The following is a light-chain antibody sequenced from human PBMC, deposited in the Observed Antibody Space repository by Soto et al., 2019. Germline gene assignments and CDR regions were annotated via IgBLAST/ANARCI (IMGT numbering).Light chain of an antibody. CDR3: QQYGSSPWT. CDR2: GAS. Sequence: ETVLTQSPGTLSLSPGERATISCRASQTIRSNYLAWYRQTPGQAPRLLISGASNRATGIADRFSGSGSGTEFTLIISRLEPEDFALDYCQQYGSSPWTFGQGTKVEIK. CDR1: QTIRSNY. V-gene: IGKV3-20*01. J-gene: IGKJ1*01.